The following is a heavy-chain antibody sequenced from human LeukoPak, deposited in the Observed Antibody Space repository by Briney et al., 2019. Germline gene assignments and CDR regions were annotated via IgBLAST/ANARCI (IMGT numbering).Heavy chain of an antibody. Sequence: SGGSLRLSCAASGFSFSTYYVNWVRQAPGKGLEWVSGINWNGGSTGYADSVKGRFTISRDNAKNSLYLQMNSLIAADTALYYCARDTSSSYGSGSDYWGQGTLVTVSS. J-gene: IGHJ4*02. CDR3: ARDTSSSYGSGSDY. D-gene: IGHD3-10*01. CDR1: GFSFSTYY. V-gene: IGHV3-20*04. CDR2: INWNGGST.